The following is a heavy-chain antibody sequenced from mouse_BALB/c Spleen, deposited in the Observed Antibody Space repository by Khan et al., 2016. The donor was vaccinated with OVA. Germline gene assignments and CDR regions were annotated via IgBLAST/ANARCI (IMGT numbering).Heavy chain of an antibody. CDR3: ARTGRAFDY. V-gene: IGHV9-3*02. CDR2: INTNTGEP. J-gene: IGHJ2*01. CDR1: GYTFTNYG. D-gene: IGHD3-1*01. Sequence: QIQLVQSGPELKKPGETVKISCKASGYTFTNYGMNWVKQAAGKGLKWMGWINTNTGEPTYAEEFKGRFAFSLETSASTAYLQINNLKNEDTATYFCARTGRAFDYWGQGTTLTVSS.